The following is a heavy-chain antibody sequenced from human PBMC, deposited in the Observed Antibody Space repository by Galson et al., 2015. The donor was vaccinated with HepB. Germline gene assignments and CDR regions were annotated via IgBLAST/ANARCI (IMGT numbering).Heavy chain of an antibody. CDR2: ISYDGSNK. J-gene: IGHJ4*02. V-gene: IGHV3-30*03. CDR1: GFNFSSYG. Sequence: LRLSCAASGFNFSSYGMHWVRQAPGKGLEWVAVISYDGSNKSYADSVRGRFTISRDNSKNTLYLQMNSLRAEDTAVYYCAFSNLYDILTSHWGQGTLVTVSS. CDR3: AFSNLYDILTSH. D-gene: IGHD3-9*01.